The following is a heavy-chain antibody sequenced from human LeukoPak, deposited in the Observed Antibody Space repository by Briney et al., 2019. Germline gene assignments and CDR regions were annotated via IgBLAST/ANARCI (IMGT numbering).Heavy chain of an antibody. Sequence: SETLSLTCAVSGGSFSGYYWSWIRQPPGKGLEWIGEINHSGSTNYNPSLKSRVTISVDTSKNQFSLKLSSVTAADTAVYYCARGLRPKYSSSWNDYWYFDLWGRGTLVTVSS. CDR1: GGSFSGYY. CDR3: ARGLRPKYSSSWNDYWYFDL. CDR2: INHSGST. V-gene: IGHV4-34*01. J-gene: IGHJ2*01. D-gene: IGHD6-13*01.